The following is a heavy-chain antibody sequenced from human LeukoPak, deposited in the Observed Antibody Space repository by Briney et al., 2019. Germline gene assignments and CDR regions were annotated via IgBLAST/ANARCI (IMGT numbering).Heavy chain of an antibody. V-gene: IGHV4-59*08. CDR1: GGSISSYY. Sequence: PSETLSLTCTVSGGSISSYYWSWIRQPPGKGLEWIGYIYYSGSTNYNPSLKSRVTISVDTSKNQFSLKLSSVTAADTAVYYCARLQQWGVGPFEPWGQGTLVTVSS. D-gene: IGHD6-19*01. CDR2: IYYSGST. CDR3: ARLQQWGVGPFEP. J-gene: IGHJ5*02.